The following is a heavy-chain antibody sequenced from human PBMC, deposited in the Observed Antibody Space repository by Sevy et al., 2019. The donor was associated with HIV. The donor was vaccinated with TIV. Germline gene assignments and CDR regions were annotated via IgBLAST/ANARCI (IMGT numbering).Heavy chain of an antibody. D-gene: IGHD6-19*01. Sequence: GGSLRLSCAASGFTFSNYAMSWVRQAPGKGLEWVSSVSISGPNTYYADSVKGRFTISRDNSKNTMYLQMNSLRAEDTAVYYCAKEWAQVSDGYGELDYWGQGSLVTVSS. J-gene: IGHJ4*02. V-gene: IGHV3-23*01. CDR3: AKEWAQVSDGYGELDY. CDR2: VSISGPNT. CDR1: GFTFSNYA.